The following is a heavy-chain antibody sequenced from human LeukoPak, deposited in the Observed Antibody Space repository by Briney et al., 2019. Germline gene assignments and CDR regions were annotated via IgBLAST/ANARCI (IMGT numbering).Heavy chain of an antibody. V-gene: IGHV1-2*02. D-gene: IGHD3-3*01. CDR3: AREIELLRSGLAWLN. Sequence: ASVKVSCKASGYTFTGYYMHWVRQAPGQGLEWMGWINPNSGGTNYAQKFQGRVTMTRDTSISTAYMELSRLRSDDTAVYYCAREIELLRSGLAWLNWGQGTLVTVSS. CDR2: INPNSGGT. CDR1: GYTFTGYY. J-gene: IGHJ4*02.